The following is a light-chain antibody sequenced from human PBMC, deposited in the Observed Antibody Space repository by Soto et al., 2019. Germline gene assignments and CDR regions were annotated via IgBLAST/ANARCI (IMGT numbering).Light chain of an antibody. Sequence: DIQLTQSPSFLSASVGDRVTISCGASQGISDYLAWYQQKPGKAPKLLIYGASTLQSGVPSRFSGSASGTEFTLTISSLQPEDFATYFCQQFNAYPLTFGGGTKLEIK. CDR3: QQFNAYPLT. V-gene: IGKV1-9*01. J-gene: IGKJ4*01. CDR1: QGISDY. CDR2: GAS.